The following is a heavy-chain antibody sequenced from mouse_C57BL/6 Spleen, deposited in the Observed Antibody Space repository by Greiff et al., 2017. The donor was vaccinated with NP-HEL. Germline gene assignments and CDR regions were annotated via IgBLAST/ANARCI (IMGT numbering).Heavy chain of an antibody. J-gene: IGHJ1*03. CDR3: ARGYYYGSSYRYFDV. CDR2: IDPSDSYT. Sequence: VKLQQPGAELVRPGTSVKLSCKASGYTFTSYWMHWVKQRPGQGLEWIGVIDPSDSYTNYNQKFKGKATLTVDTSSSTAYMQLSSLTSEDSAVYYCARGYYYGSSYRYFDVWGTGTTVTVSS. CDR1: GYTFTSYW. V-gene: IGHV1-59*01. D-gene: IGHD1-1*01.